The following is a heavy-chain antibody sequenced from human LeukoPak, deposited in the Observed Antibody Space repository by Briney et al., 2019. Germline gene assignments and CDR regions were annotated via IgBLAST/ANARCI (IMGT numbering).Heavy chain of an antibody. CDR2: ISSSSSYI. Sequence: GGSLRLSCAASGFTFSSCPMTWVRQAPGKGLEWVSSISSSSSYIYYADSVKGRFTISRDNAKNSLYLQMNSLRAEDTAVYYCARDQACGGDCYSGIDYWGQGTLVTVSS. V-gene: IGHV3-21*01. CDR3: ARDQACGGDCYSGIDY. D-gene: IGHD2-21*02. CDR1: GFTFSSCP. J-gene: IGHJ4*02.